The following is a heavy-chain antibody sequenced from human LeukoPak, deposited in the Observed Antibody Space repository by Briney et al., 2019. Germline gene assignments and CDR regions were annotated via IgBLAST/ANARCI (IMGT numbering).Heavy chain of an antibody. D-gene: IGHD6-19*01. CDR2: TRNSDNNM. CDR3: ARRIAGDGSHAFDI. Sequence: GGSLRLSCSASAFTSSDYNMGWVRQAPGKGLEWVSYTRNSDNNMFYADSVKGRFTISRDNAKYSVYLQVNSLRAEDTAVYYCARRIAGDGSHAFDIWGQGTMVTVSS. V-gene: IGHV3-11*01. CDR1: AFTSSDYN. J-gene: IGHJ3*02.